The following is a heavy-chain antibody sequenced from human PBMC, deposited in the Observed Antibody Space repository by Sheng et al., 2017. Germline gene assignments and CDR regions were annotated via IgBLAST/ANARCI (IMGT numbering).Heavy chain of an antibody. D-gene: IGHD1-26*01. CDR2: IWFDGRNR. J-gene: IGHJ3*02. V-gene: IGHV3-33*01. CDR1: RFTFSSYG. CDR3: VRDRRPATVGATLSDAFDI. Sequence: QVQLVESGGGVVQPGRSLRLSCAASRFTFSSYGMHWVRQAPGKGLEWVALIWFDGRNRYYADSVKGRFTISRDNSKNTLYLQMNRLRAEDTAVYYCVRDRRPATVGATLSDAFDIWGQGTMVTVSS.